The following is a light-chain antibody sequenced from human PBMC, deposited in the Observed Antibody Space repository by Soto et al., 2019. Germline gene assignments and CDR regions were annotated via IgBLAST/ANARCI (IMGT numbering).Light chain of an antibody. CDR2: SAS. V-gene: IGKV1-39*01. CDR3: QQSYSTPRT. J-gene: IGKJ1*01. Sequence: IQLTQSPSSLSASVGDRVTLTCRASQSISTYLHWYQQTPGKAPKLLIYSASTLQSGVPSRFSGSGSGTDFTRTISSLQPEDFATYYCQQSYSTPRTFGQGNKVDIK. CDR1: QSISTY.